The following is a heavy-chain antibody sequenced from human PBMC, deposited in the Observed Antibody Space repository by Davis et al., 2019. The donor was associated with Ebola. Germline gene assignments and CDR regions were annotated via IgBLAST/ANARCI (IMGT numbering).Heavy chain of an antibody. D-gene: IGHD2-15*01. Sequence: PSETLSLTCTVSGGSISSYYWSWIRQPPGKGLEWIGYIYYSGSTNYNPSLKSRVTISVDTSKNQFSLKLSSVTAADTAVYYCAGADGVAANLDYWGQGTLVTVSS. CDR1: GGSISSYY. CDR2: IYYSGST. V-gene: IGHV4-59*01. J-gene: IGHJ4*02. CDR3: AGADGVAANLDY.